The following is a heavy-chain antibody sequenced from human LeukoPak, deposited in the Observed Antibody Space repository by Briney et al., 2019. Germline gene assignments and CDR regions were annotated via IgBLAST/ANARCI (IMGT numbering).Heavy chain of an antibody. CDR3: ARSGYCSGGSCYRHYFDY. J-gene: IGHJ4*02. V-gene: IGHV1-69*05. Sequence: ASVKASCKASGGTFSSYAISWVRQAPGQGLEWMGGIIPIFGTANYAQKFQGRVTITTDESTSTAYMELSSLRSEDTAVYYCARSGYCSGGSCYRHYFDYWGQGTLVTVSS. D-gene: IGHD2-15*01. CDR1: GGTFSSYA. CDR2: IIPIFGTA.